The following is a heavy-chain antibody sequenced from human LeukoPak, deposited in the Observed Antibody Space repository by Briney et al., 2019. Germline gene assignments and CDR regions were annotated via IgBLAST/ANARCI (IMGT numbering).Heavy chain of an antibody. J-gene: IGHJ3*02. CDR2: IKQDGSEK. CDR1: GFTFSSYG. V-gene: IGHV3-7*01. D-gene: IGHD3-22*01. CDR3: ARDFMYYYDSSGYYPTTPHDAFDI. Sequence: PGGSLRLSCAASGFTFSSYGMHWVRQAPGKGLEWVANIKQDGSEKYYVDSVKGRFTISRDNAKNSLYLQMNSLRAEDTAVYYCARDFMYYYDSSGYYPTTPHDAFDIWGQGTMVTVSS.